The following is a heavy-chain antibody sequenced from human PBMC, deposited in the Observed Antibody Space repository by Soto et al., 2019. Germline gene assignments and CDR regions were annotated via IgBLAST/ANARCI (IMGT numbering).Heavy chain of an antibody. J-gene: IGHJ5*02. Sequence: PSETLSLTCNMSGDSYSISTYSWSWIRQPPGKALQWIGFIYQSGVTSYNPSLASRVSISLDRSNNQCSLKLKSVTAADTAVYFCAGMPYTSGLRFDPWGPGTLVKVSS. CDR3: AGMPYTSGLRFDP. CDR2: IYQSGVT. D-gene: IGHD6-19*01. V-gene: IGHV4-30-2*01. CDR1: GDSYSISTYS.